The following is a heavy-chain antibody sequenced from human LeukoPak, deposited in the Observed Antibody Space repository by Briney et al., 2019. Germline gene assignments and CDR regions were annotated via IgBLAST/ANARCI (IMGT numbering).Heavy chain of an antibody. CDR1: GFTFSSYA. CDR2: ISDSGGST. Sequence: GGSLRLSCAASGFTFSSYAMSWVRQAPGKGLEWVSTISDSGGSTYYADSVKGRFTISRDNSKNTLYLQMNSLSAEDTAVYYCAKDHNYGANSPFDYWGQGTLVTVSS. CDR3: AKDHNYGANSPFDY. D-gene: IGHD4-23*01. J-gene: IGHJ4*02. V-gene: IGHV3-23*01.